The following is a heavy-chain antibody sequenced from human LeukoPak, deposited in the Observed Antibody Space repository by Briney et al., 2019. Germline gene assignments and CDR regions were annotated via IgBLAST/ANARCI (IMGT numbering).Heavy chain of an antibody. CDR3: ARDTGYSYGAPRVDY. D-gene: IGHD5-18*01. Sequence: GGSLRLSCAASGFAFNTYSMNWVRQAPGKGLEWVSSITSSSTTIYYADSVKGRFTISRDNAKNSLYLQMNSLRDEDTAVYYCARDTGYSYGAPRVDYWGQGTLVTVSS. V-gene: IGHV3-48*02. CDR2: ITSSSTTI. J-gene: IGHJ4*02. CDR1: GFAFNTYS.